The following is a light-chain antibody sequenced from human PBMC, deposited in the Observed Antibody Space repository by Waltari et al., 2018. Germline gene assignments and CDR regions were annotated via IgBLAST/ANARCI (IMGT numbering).Light chain of an antibody. CDR3: QQYKYWPPLT. V-gene: IGKV3-15*01. CDR2: DAS. CDR1: QAVSSD. J-gene: IGKJ4*01. Sequence: EIVMTQSPVTLPVSLGERATLSCRASQAVSSDLAWYQQKPGQAPRLLIYDASTRAAGLAARFSASGSGTEFTLTISSLQSEDFAVYYCQQYKYWPPLTFGGGTKVEIK.